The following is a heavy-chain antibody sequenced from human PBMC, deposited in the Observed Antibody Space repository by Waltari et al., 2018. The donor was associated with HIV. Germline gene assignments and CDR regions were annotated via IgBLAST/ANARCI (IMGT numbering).Heavy chain of an antibody. Sequence: HLQLQESGPSLLKPSETLSLSCSVSVSSLENRDALWGWFRQPPGKSLEWIVSISSGGNIYHNQTLKSRISISLDTSRNHISLKMTSATASDSAVYYCARQLRIIQTSSYRMDVWGPGTLVTV. CDR2: ISSGGNI. D-gene: IGHD3-16*02. CDR1: VSSLENRDAL. V-gene: IGHV4-39*02. J-gene: IGHJ6*02. CDR3: ARQLRIIQTSSYRMDV.